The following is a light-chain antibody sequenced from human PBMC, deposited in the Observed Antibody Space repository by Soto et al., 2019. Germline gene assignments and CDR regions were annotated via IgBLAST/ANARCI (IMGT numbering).Light chain of an antibody. Sequence: DIQMTQSPSTLAASVGDRGAIXCXASQSISKWLAWSQQKPGKAPKLLIYDASTLETGVPSRFSGSASGTEFTLTISSLQTDDFATYYCQQYSTFLWTFGEGTRVDIK. V-gene: IGKV1-5*01. CDR3: QQYSTFLWT. J-gene: IGKJ1*01. CDR1: QSISKW. CDR2: DAS.